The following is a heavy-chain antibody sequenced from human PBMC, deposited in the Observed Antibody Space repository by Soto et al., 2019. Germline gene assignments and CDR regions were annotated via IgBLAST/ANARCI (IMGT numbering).Heavy chain of an antibody. J-gene: IGHJ3*02. CDR3: ARGVIVVAAGAFDI. CDR1: GGSISSGGYS. Sequence: QLQLQESGSGLVKPSQTLSLTCAVSGGSISSGGYSWSWIRQPPGKGLEWIGYIYHSGSTYYNPSLKSRVTISVDRSKNQFSLKLSSVTAADTAVYYCARGVIVVAAGAFDIWGQGTMVTVSS. D-gene: IGHD3-22*01. CDR2: IYHSGST. V-gene: IGHV4-30-2*01.